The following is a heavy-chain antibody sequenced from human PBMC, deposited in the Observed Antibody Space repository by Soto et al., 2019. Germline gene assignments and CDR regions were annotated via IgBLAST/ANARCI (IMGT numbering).Heavy chain of an antibody. CDR3: ARGGLEPFDY. V-gene: IGHV3-74*01. CDR2: VSDYGRV. D-gene: IGHD1-1*01. CDR1: GFSFRNYW. J-gene: IGHJ4*02. Sequence: EVQLVESGGGLVQSGGSLRLTCAASGFSFRNYWMHWVRQAPGKGLVWVSRVSDYGRVNYAESVEVSFTIYKDDNKSELYLQMSSLRLEDTAVYYCARGGLEPFDYWGQGALVTVSS.